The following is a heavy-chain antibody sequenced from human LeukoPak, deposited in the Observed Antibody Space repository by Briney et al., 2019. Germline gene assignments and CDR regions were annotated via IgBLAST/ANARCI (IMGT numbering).Heavy chain of an antibody. D-gene: IGHD2-21*01. J-gene: IGHJ4*02. V-gene: IGHV4-59*08. CDR2: IYYSGST. CDR1: GASISSYY. CDR3: ARQGNSPFDY. Sequence: SETLSLTCTVSGASISSYYWSWIRQPPGKGLEWIGYIYYSGSTNYNPSLKSRVTISIDTSKNQFSLKLSSVTAADTAVYYCARQGNSPFDYWGQGTLVTVSS.